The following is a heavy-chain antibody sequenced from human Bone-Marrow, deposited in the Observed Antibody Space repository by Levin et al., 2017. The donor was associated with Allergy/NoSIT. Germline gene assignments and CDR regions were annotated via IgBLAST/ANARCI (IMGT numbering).Heavy chain of an antibody. CDR2: INAGNGNT. Sequence: ASVKVSCKASGYTFTSYAMHWVRQAPGQRLEWMGWINAGNGNTKYSQKFQGRVTITRDTSASTAYMELSSLRSEDTAVYYCARAEGYYYGMDVWGQGTTVTVSS. J-gene: IGHJ6*02. CDR1: GYTFTSYA. CDR3: ARAEGYYYGMDV. V-gene: IGHV1-3*01.